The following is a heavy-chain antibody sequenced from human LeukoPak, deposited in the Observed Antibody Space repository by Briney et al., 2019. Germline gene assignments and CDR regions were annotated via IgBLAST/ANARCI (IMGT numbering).Heavy chain of an antibody. D-gene: IGHD6-19*01. Sequence: PSETLSLTCTVSGGSISSYYLSWIRQPPGKGLEWIGYIYTSGSTKYNPSHKSRVTISVDTSKNQFSLKLSSVTAADTAVYYCARPSSSGWYGGFDPWGQGTLVTVSS. CDR1: GGSISSYY. CDR2: IYTSGST. J-gene: IGHJ5*02. V-gene: IGHV4-4*09. CDR3: ARPSSSGWYGGFDP.